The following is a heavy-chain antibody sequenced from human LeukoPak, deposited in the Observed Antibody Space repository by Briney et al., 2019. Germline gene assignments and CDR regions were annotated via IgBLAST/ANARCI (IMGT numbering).Heavy chain of an antibody. CDR3: ARAGRADGDYHYFDY. D-gene: IGHD4-17*01. CDR2: VAFDGGNK. Sequence: GGSLRLSCAASGFTFSSYAMHWVRQAPGKGLEWVAAVAFDGGNKYYADSVRGRLTISRDNSKNTLYLQMNSLRAEDTAVYYCARAGRADGDYHYFDYWGQGALVTVSS. J-gene: IGHJ4*02. CDR1: GFTFSSYA. V-gene: IGHV3-30-3*01.